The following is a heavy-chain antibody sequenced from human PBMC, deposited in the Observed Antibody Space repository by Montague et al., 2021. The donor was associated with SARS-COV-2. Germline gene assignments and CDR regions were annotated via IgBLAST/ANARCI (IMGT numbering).Heavy chain of an antibody. CDR2: IYTSGTT. CDR3: ARDRDEWALIKTSEY. V-gene: IGHV4-61*02. Sequence: TLSLTCTVSGGSISSGSYYWSWIRQPAGKGLEWIGRIYTSGTTDYSFSLKSRVTISVDTSKNQFSLKLTSVTAADTAVYYCARDRDEWALIKTSEYWGQGTLVTVSS. D-gene: IGHD1-26*01. CDR1: GGSISSGSYY. J-gene: IGHJ4*02.